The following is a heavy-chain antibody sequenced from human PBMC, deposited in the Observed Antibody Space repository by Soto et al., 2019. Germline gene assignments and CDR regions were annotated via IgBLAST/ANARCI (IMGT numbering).Heavy chain of an antibody. CDR2: IYHSGST. D-gene: IGHD2-15*01. J-gene: IGHJ3*02. CDR3: ARTVDYSAFDI. CDR1: GGSISSGGYS. Sequence: QLQLQESDSGLVKPSQTLSLTCAVSGGSISSGGYSWSWIRQPPGKGLEWIGYIYHSGSTYYNPSIRSRVTISVDRSKNQFSLKLSSVTAADTAVYYCARTVDYSAFDIWGQGTMVTVSS. V-gene: IGHV4-30-2*01.